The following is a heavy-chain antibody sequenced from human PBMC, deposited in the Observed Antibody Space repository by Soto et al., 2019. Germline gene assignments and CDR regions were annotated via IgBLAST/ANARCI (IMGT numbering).Heavy chain of an antibody. CDR3: ARDGDGYNY. Sequence: QGQLQESGPGLVKPSETLSLTCTVSGGSVSSGSYYWSWIRQPPGKGLEWIGYIYSSGSTSYNPSLKSRVTISVDTSKNQFSLKLSSVTAADTAVYYCARDGDGYNYWGQGTLVTVSS. CDR1: GGSVSSGSYY. V-gene: IGHV4-61*01. J-gene: IGHJ4*02. D-gene: IGHD5-12*01. CDR2: IYSSGST.